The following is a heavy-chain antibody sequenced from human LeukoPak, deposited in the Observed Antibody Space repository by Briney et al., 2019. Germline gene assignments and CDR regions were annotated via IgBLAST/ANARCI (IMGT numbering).Heavy chain of an antibody. CDR1: GYTFTSYY. D-gene: IGHD6-19*01. CDR3: ARTVGSSGWYSDWFDP. V-gene: IGHV1-46*01. CDR2: INPSGGST. Sequence: ASVKVSCKASGYTFTSYYMHWVRQAPGQGLEWMGIINPSGGSTSYAQKFQGRVTMTRDTSTSTVYMELSSLRSEDTAVYYCARTVGSSGWYSDWFDPWGQGTLVTVSS. J-gene: IGHJ5*02.